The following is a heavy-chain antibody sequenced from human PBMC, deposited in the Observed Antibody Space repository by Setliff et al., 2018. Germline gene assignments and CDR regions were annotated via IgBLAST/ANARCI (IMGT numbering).Heavy chain of an antibody. CDR3: ARAPSSSSASWFDP. V-gene: IGHV3-20*04. CDR1: GLRFSNAW. CDR2: INWDGRST. J-gene: IGHJ5*02. D-gene: IGHD6-6*01. Sequence: GGSLRLSCAASGLRFSNAWMTWVRQAPGKGLEWVSTINWDGRSTGYTDSVKGRFTISRDNAKNSLYLQMNSLRAEDTAVYYCARAPSSSSASWFDPWGQGTLVTVSS.